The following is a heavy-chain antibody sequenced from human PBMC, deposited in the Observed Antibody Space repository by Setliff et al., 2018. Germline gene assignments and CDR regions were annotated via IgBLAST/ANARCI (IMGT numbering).Heavy chain of an antibody. CDR3: ARSGDYGSGRLSP. D-gene: IGHD3-10*01. J-gene: IGHJ5*02. CDR2: IHASGST. CDR1: GGSISSGDHY. Sequence: SETLSLTCTVSGGSISSGDHYWSWIRQPAGKGLEWIGRIHASGSTNYNPSLRSRVTISVDTSKNQFSLKLTSVTAADTAVYYCARSGDYGSGRLSPWGQGTLVTVSS. V-gene: IGHV4-61*02.